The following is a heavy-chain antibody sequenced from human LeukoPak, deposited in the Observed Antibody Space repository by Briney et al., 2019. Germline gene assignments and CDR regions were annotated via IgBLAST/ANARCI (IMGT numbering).Heavy chain of an antibody. D-gene: IGHD4-17*01. CDR2: INHSGST. V-gene: IGHV4-34*01. J-gene: IGHJ4*02. CDR3: AREPSTTVIDH. Sequence: SETLSLTCAVYGGSFSGYYWSWIRQPPGKGLEWIGEINHSGSTNYNPSLKSRVTISVDTPKNQFSLKLSSVTAADTAVYYCAREPSTTVIDHWGQGTLVTVSS. CDR1: GGSFSGYY.